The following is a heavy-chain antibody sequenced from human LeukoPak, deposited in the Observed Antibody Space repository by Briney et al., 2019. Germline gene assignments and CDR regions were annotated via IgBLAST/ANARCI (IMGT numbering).Heavy chain of an antibody. CDR2: INHNGNVN. Sequence: GGSLRLSCEASEFILSSYAMSWARQAPGKGLEWVASINHNGNVNYYVDSVKGRFTISRDNAKNSLYLQMSNLRAEDTAVYFCARGGGLDVWGQGATVTVSS. CDR3: ARGGGLDV. CDR1: EFILSSYA. J-gene: IGHJ6*02. D-gene: IGHD3-16*01. V-gene: IGHV3-7*03.